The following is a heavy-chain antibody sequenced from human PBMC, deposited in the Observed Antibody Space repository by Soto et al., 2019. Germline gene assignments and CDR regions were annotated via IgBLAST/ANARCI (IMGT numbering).Heavy chain of an antibody. CDR2: IYYSGST. D-gene: IGHD6-13*01. V-gene: IGHV4-61*01. Sequence: SETLSLTCTVSGGNVSSGSYYWSWIRQPPGKGLEWIGYIYYSGSTNYNPSLKSRVTISVDTSKNQFSLKLSSVTAADTAVYYCARDPDGYSSSWYYFDYWGQGTLVTVSS. CDR3: ARDPDGYSSSWYYFDY. J-gene: IGHJ4*02. CDR1: GGNVSSGSYY.